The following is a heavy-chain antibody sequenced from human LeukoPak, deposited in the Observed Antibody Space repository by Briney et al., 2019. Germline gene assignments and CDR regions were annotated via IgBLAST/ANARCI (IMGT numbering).Heavy chain of an antibody. J-gene: IGHJ4*02. Sequence: GASVKVSCKASGYIFTKYYIHWVRQAPGQGLEWMGIIDPNNGHIKYAQKFQGRVTMTRDMSTNIVYMELSSLRSEDTALYYCGRAPLTTSSYFDSWGQGTLVTVSS. CDR2: IDPNNGHI. CDR1: GYIFTKYY. CDR3: GRAPLTTSSYFDS. V-gene: IGHV1-46*01. D-gene: IGHD3-9*01.